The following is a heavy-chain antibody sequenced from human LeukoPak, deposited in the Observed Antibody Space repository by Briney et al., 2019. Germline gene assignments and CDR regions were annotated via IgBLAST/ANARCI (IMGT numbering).Heavy chain of an antibody. V-gene: IGHV4-59*12. D-gene: IGHD6-19*01. CDR3: ARDPPAVTGNDAFDI. CDR1: GGSISSYY. CDR2: IYYSGST. J-gene: IGHJ3*02. Sequence: SETLSLTCTVSGGSISSYYWSWIRQPPGKGLEWIGYIYYSGSTNYNPSLRSRVTISVDKSKNQFSLKLSSVTAADTAVYYCARDPPAVTGNDAFDIWGQGTMVTVSS.